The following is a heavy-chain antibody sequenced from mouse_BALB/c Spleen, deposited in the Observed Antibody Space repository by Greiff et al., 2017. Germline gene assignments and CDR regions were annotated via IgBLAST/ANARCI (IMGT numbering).Heavy chain of an antibody. Sequence: EVMLVESGGGLVKPGGSLKLSCAASGFTFSDYYMYWVRQTPEKRLEWVATISDGGSYTYYPDSVKGRFTISRDNAKNNLYLQMSSLKSEDTAMYYCASAYDYDAMDYWGQGTSVTVSS. CDR2: ISDGGSYT. CDR1: GFTFSDYY. V-gene: IGHV5-4*02. J-gene: IGHJ4*01. CDR3: ASAYDYDAMDY.